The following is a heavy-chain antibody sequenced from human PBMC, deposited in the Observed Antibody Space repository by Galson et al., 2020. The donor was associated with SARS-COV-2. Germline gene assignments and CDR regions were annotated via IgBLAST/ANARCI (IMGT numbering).Heavy chain of an antibody. CDR3: ARDYGGGYNWFDP. CDR1: GGTFSSYA. D-gene: IGHD3-16*01. V-gene: IGHV1-69*06. CDR2: IIPIFGTA. Sequence: SVKVSCKASGGTFSSYAISWVRQAPGQGLEWMGGIIPIFGTANYAQKFQGRVTITADKSTSTAYMELSSLRSEDTAVYYCARDYGGGYNWFDPWGQGTLVTVSS. J-gene: IGHJ5*02.